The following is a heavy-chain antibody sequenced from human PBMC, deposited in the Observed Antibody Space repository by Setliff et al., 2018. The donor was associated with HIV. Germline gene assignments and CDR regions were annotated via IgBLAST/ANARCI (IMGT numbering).Heavy chain of an antibody. CDR1: GDSISRYY. J-gene: IGHJ4*02. D-gene: IGHD3-10*01. V-gene: IGHV4-59*08. Sequence: SETLSLSCNVSGDSISRYYWSWIRQPPGKGLEWIGYIANDGSTNYNPPLKSRLSISVDTSKNQGSLKLTSVTAADTAVYYCTRHLPVYYGSGVSYYFDYWGQGTLVTVSS. CDR2: IANDGST. CDR3: TRHLPVYYGSGVSYYFDY.